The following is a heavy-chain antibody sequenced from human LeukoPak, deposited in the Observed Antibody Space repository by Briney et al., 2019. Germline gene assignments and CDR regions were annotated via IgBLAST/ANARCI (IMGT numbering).Heavy chain of an antibody. CDR3: ARRAARPSRYCSGGSCYPGKAFDV. Sequence: SETLSLTCAVYGGSFSGYYWSWIRQPPGKGLEWIGELNHSGSTNYNPSLKSRVTISVDTSKNQFSLKLSSVTAADTAVYYCARRAARPSRYCSGGSCYPGKAFDVWGQGTMVTVSS. V-gene: IGHV4-34*01. CDR2: LNHSGST. CDR1: GGSFSGYY. D-gene: IGHD2-15*01. J-gene: IGHJ3*01.